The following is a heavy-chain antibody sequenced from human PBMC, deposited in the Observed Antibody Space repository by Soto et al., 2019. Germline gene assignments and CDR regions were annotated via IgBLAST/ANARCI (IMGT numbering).Heavy chain of an antibody. CDR3: ASLGVGDWANYYYYYGMDV. V-gene: IGHV3-23*01. J-gene: IGHJ6*02. CDR2: VTANGGST. D-gene: IGHD2-21*02. CDR1: GFTFSFYA. Sequence: GGSLRLSCAATGFTFSFYAMTWVRQSPGKGLEWVSAVTANGGSTYSADSVKGRFTISRDNSKNTLFLQMNSLRAEDTAVYYCASLGVGDWANYYYYYGMDVWGQGTTVTVSS.